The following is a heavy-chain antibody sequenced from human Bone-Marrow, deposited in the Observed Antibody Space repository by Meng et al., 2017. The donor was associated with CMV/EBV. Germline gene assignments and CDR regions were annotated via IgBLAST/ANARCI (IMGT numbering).Heavy chain of an antibody. CDR2: IRYDGSNK. V-gene: IGHV3-30*02. CDR1: GFTFSSYG. J-gene: IGHJ4*02. CDR3: AKDRIFGEVGYFDY. Sequence: GGSLRLSCAASGFTFSSYGMHWVRQAPGKGLEWVAFIRYDGSNKYYADSVKGRFTISRDNSKNTLYLQMNSLRAEDTAVYYCAKDRIFGEVGYFDYWGQGTRVTVYS. D-gene: IGHD3-3*02.